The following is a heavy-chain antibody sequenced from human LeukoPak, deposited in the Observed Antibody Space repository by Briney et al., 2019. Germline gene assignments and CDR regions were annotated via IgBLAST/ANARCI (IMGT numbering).Heavy chain of an antibody. V-gene: IGHV3-15*01. Sequence: GGSLRLSCAASGFTFSSYGMHWVRQAPGKGLEWVGRIKSKGGGGTTDYAAPVKGRFTISRDDSKNTLYLQMNSLKTEDTAVYYCTTDLPTLGSGEMDYWGQGTLVTVSS. CDR3: TTDLPTLGSGEMDY. D-gene: IGHD3-10*01. CDR2: IKSKGGGGTT. J-gene: IGHJ4*02. CDR1: GFTFSSYG.